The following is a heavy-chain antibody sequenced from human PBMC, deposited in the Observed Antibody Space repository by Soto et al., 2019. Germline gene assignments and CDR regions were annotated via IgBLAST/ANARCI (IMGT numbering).Heavy chain of an antibody. J-gene: IGHJ3*02. CDR3: ARDDCSSTSCPNAFDI. CDR1: GYTFTGYY. V-gene: IGHV1-3*01. CDR2: IDAGNGNT. Sequence: ASVKVSCKASGYTFTGYYMHWVRQAPGQGLEWMGWIDAGNGNTKYSQKLQGRVTITRDTSASTAYMELSSLRSEDTAVYYCARDDCSSTSCPNAFDIWGQGTMVTVSS. D-gene: IGHD2-2*01.